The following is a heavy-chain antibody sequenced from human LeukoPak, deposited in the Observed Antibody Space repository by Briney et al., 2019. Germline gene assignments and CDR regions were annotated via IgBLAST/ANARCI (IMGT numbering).Heavy chain of an antibody. CDR1: GYTFTDYY. V-gene: IGHV1-2*02. D-gene: IGHD4-11*01. Sequence: ASVKVSCKTSGYTFTDYYIHWVRQAPGRGLEWMGWINPNSGETNSAQKFQGRVTMTGDTSISTAYMELRRMTSDDTAVYYCARDRDYSNTERGFDYWGQGTLVTVSS. CDR2: INPNSGET. J-gene: IGHJ4*02. CDR3: ARDRDYSNTERGFDY.